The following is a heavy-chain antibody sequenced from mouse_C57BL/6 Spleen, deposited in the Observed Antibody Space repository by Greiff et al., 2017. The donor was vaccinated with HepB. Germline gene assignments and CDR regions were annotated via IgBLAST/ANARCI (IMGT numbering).Heavy chain of an antibody. D-gene: IGHD1-1*01. Sequence: QVHVKQSGPGLVQPSQSLSITCTVSGFSLTSYGVHWVRQSPGKGLEWLGVIWRGGSTDYNAAFMSRLSITKDNSKSQVFFKMNSLQADDTAIYYCAKSVYYGSPYFDYWGQGTTLTVSS. CDR1: GFSLTSYG. CDR2: IWRGGST. V-gene: IGHV2-5*01. J-gene: IGHJ2*01. CDR3: AKSVYYGSPYFDY.